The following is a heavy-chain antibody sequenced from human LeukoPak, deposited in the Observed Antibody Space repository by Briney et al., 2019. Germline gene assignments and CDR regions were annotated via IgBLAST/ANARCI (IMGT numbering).Heavy chain of an antibody. Sequence: PSETLSLTCTVSGGSISSYYWSWIRQPPGKGLEWIGYIYYSGSTNYNPSLKSRVTISVDTSKNQFSLKLCSVTAADTAVYYCARGRGGYSSSWYSGFDYWGQGTLVTVSS. CDR1: GGSISSYY. D-gene: IGHD6-13*01. V-gene: IGHV4-59*01. CDR2: IYYSGST. J-gene: IGHJ4*02. CDR3: ARGRGGYSSSWYSGFDY.